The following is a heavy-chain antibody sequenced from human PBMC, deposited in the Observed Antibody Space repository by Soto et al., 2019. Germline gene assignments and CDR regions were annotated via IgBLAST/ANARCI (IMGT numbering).Heavy chain of an antibody. CDR2: ISAYNGNT. CDR1: GYTFTSYG. D-gene: IGHD1-26*01. CDR3: ARGRWELLVDYYYYYGMDV. V-gene: IGHV1-18*01. Sequence: GASVKVSCKASGYTFTSYGISWVRQAPGQGLEWMGWISAYNGNTNYAQKLQGRVTMTTDTSTSTAYMELRSLRSDDTAVYYCARGRWELLVDYYYYYGMDVWGQGTTVTVS. J-gene: IGHJ6*02.